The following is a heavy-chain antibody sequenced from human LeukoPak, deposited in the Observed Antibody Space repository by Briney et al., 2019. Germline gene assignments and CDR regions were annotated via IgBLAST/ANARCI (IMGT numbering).Heavy chain of an antibody. Sequence: GGSLRLSCAASGFTLSSYAMSWVRQAPGKGLEWVSAISGSGGSTYYADSVKGRFTISRDNSKNTLYLQMNSLRAEDTAVYYCAKGGYSSGWYREVDPWGQGTLVTVSS. CDR1: GFTLSSYA. J-gene: IGHJ5*02. V-gene: IGHV3-23*01. D-gene: IGHD6-19*01. CDR3: AKGGYSSGWYREVDP. CDR2: ISGSGGST.